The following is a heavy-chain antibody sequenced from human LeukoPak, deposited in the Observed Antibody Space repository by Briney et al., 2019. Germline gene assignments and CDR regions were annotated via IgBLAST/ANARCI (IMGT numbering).Heavy chain of an antibody. Sequence: GGSLRLSCAASGLTFSSYDMHWVRQRTGKGLEWVSGIGSIGDTYYPGSVKGRFTISRENAKNSLYLQMNSLRAGDTAVYFCARGLVGAFDSWGQGTLVTVSS. J-gene: IGHJ4*02. CDR3: ARGLVGAFDS. CDR2: IGSIGDT. CDR1: GLTFSSYD. V-gene: IGHV3-13*01. D-gene: IGHD1-26*01.